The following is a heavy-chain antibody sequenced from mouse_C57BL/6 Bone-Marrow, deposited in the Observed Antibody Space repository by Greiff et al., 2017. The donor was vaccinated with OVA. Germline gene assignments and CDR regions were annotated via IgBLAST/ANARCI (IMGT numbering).Heavy chain of an antibody. CDR3: ARSIYYAPYSAMDY. V-gene: IGHV1-26*01. CDR1: GYTFTDYY. Sequence: EVQLQQSGPELVKPGASVKISCKASGYTFTDYYMNWVKQSHGKSLEWIGDINPNNGGTSYNQKFKGKATLTVDKSSSTAYMELRSLTSDDSAVYYCARSIYYAPYSAMDYWGQGTSVTVSS. D-gene: IGHD2-1*01. J-gene: IGHJ4*01. CDR2: INPNNGGT.